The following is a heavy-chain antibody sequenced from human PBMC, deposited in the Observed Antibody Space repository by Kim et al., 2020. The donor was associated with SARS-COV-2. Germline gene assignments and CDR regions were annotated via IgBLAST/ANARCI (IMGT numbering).Heavy chain of an antibody. CDR2: ISPTSRSQ. J-gene: IGHJ5*02. D-gene: IGHD2-21*02. CDR3: ALVPISDVVTRA. Sequence: APGTGLEWVPYISPTSRSQYYAHSAKGPFTVSGEDAEHSDFLQMNSLRADDTAVYFCALVPISDVVTRAWGQGTQVTVSA. V-gene: IGHV3-48*01.